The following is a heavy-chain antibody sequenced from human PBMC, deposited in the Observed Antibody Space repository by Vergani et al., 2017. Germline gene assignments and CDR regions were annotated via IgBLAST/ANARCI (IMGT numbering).Heavy chain of an antibody. CDR2: IIPILGIA. J-gene: IGHJ4*02. Sequence: QVQLVQSGAEVKKPGSSVKVSCKASGGTFSSYAISWVRQAPGQGLEWMGRIIPILGIANYAQKFQGRVTITADKSTSTAYMELSSLRSEDTAVYYCARDGTPGYSSGWYYFDYWGQGTLVTVSS. D-gene: IGHD6-19*01. CDR1: GGTFSSYA. CDR3: ARDGTPGYSSGWYYFDY. V-gene: IGHV1-69*04.